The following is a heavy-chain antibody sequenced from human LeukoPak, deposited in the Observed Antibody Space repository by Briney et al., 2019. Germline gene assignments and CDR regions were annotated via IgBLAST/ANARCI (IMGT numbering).Heavy chain of an antibody. CDR2: IRYDGSNK. CDR3: ARVQLELWFGSHYYMDV. V-gene: IGHV3-30*02. D-gene: IGHD3-10*01. Sequence: GGSLRLSCAASGFTFSSYGMHWVRQAPGKGLEWVAFIRYDGSNKYYADSVKGRFTISRDNSKNTLYLQMNSLRAEDTAVYYCARVQLELWFGSHYYMDVWGKGTTVTISS. CDR1: GFTFSSYG. J-gene: IGHJ6*03.